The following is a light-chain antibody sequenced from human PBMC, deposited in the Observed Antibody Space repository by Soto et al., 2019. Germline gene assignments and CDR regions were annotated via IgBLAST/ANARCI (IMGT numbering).Light chain of an antibody. J-gene: IGLJ3*02. CDR2: LDRSGSY. Sequence: QSVLTQSSSASASLGSSVKLTCILSSGHSTYIIAWHQQQPGKAPRFLMTLDRSGSYNRGSGVPDRFSGSSSGADRYLTISNLQFEDEGDSSCETWYSNTHKVFGGGTKLTVL. CDR3: ETWYSNTHKV. CDR1: SGHSTYI. V-gene: IGLV4-60*02.